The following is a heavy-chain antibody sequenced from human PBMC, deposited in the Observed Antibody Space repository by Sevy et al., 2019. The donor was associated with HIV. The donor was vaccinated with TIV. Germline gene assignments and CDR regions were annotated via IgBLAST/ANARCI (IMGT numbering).Heavy chain of an antibody. V-gene: IGHV4-59*12. D-gene: IGHD1-1*01. CDR2: IYYSGST. CDR3: ARLTHQLAQNWFDP. Sequence: SETLSLTCTVSGGSISNTYWTWITQPPGKGLEWIGYIYYSGSTDYNPSLKSRVTISVDTSKNQFSLKLRSVTAADTAVYYCARLTHQLAQNWFDPWGQGTLVTVSS. CDR1: GGSISNTY. J-gene: IGHJ5*02.